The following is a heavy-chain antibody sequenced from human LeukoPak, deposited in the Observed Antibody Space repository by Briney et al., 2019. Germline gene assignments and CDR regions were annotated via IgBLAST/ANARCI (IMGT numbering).Heavy chain of an antibody. Sequence: GGSLRLSCAASGFTFSSYWMSWVRQAPGKGLEWVANIKQDGSEKYYVDAVKGRFTISRDNAKNSLYLQMNSLRAEDTAVYYCARTPWYFDSSGYSGVDYWGQGILVTVSS. CDR3: ARTPWYFDSSGYSGVDY. V-gene: IGHV3-7*01. CDR1: GFTFSSYW. D-gene: IGHD3-22*01. CDR2: IKQDGSEK. J-gene: IGHJ4*02.